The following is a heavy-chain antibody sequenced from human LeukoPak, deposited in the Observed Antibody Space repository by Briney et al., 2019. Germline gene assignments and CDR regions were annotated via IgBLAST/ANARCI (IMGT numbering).Heavy chain of an antibody. V-gene: IGHV1-3*01. J-gene: IGHJ5*02. CDR1: GGTFSSYA. CDR3: ARDWASGSYSPYNWFDP. Sequence: ASVKVSSKASGGTFSSYAISWVRQAPGQRLEWMGWINAGNGNTKYSQKFQGRVTITRDTSASTAYMELSSLRSEDTAVYYCARDWASGSYSPYNWFDPWGQGTLVTVSS. CDR2: INAGNGNT. D-gene: IGHD1-26*01.